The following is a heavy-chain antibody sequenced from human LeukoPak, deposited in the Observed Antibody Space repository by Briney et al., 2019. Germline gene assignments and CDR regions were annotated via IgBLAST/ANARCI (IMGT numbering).Heavy chain of an antibody. CDR2: ISAYNANT. CDR1: GYTFTSYG. V-gene: IGHV1-18*01. D-gene: IGHD1-1*01. CDR3: ARVVGWNDGYQGYYYYMDV. Sequence: ASVKVSCKASGYTFTSYGISWVRQAPGQGLEWMGWISAYNANTNYAQKLQGRVTMTTDTSTSTAYMELRSLRSDDTAVYYCARVVGWNDGYQGYYYYMDVWGKGTTVTISS. J-gene: IGHJ6*03.